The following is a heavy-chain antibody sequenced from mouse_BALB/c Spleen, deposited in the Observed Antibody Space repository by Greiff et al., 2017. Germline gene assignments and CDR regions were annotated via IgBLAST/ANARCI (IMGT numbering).Heavy chain of an antibody. CDR2: ISYSGST. J-gene: IGHJ2*01. CDR1: GYSITSDYA. V-gene: IGHV3-2*02. D-gene: IGHD1-1*01. CDR3: ARKLRSYYFDY. Sequence: EVKLQESGPGLVKPSQSLSLTCTVTGYSITSDYAWNWIRQFPGNKLEWMGYISYSGSTSYNPSLKSRISITRDTSKNQFFLQLNSVTTEDTATYYCARKLRSYYFDYWGQGTTLTVSS.